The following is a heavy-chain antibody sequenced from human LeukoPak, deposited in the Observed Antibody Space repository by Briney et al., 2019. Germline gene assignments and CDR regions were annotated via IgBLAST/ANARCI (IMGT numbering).Heavy chain of an antibody. V-gene: IGHV3-15*01. CDR1: GVTFSNAW. D-gene: IGHD1-26*01. J-gene: IGHJ6*02. Sequence: GGSLRLSCAASGVTFSNAWMSWVRQAPGKGREWVGRTKSNSDGGTTYYAAPVKGRFIISRDDSKATLHLQMNSLKTEDTAVYYCTTDRGSRSYFIGMDVWGQGTTVTVSS. CDR3: TTDRGSRSYFIGMDV. CDR2: TKSNSDGGTT.